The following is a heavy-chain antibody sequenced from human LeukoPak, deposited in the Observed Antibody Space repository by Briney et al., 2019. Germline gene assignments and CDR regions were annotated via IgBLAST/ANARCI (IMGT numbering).Heavy chain of an antibody. J-gene: IGHJ3*02. V-gene: IGHV3-33*05. CDR3: ARDYYDSSGYRVGAFDI. CDR2: LSSDGTND. Sequence: PGKSLRLSCATSGFTFRNYVMHWVRQAPGKGLEWLALLSSDGTNDYYADSVKGRFTISRDNSKNTLYLQMNSLRAEDTAVYYCARDYYDSSGYRVGAFDIWGQGTMVTVSS. CDR1: GFTFRNYV. D-gene: IGHD3-22*01.